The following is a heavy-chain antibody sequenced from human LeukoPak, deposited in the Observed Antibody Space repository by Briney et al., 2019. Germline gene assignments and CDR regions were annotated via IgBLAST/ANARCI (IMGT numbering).Heavy chain of an antibody. V-gene: IGHV5-51*01. J-gene: IGHJ4*02. D-gene: IGHD1-1*01. CDR2: IYPGDSDT. Sequence: GELLKTSCTGAGYSVTSYLIGCGRQMPGKGLEWMRIIYPGDSDTRYSPSFQGQVTISAAKTIRTAHLQCSSLKASATAMYSCARHRTTVSEGDYWGQGTLVTVSS. CDR3: ARHRTTVSEGDY. CDR1: GYSVTSYL.